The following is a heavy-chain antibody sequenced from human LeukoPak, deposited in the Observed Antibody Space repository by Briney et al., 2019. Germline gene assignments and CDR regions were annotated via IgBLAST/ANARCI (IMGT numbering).Heavy chain of an antibody. Sequence: GGSLRLSCAASGFTFSNYAMTWVRQAPGKGLEWVSAINGGGVSTYYADSVKGRFIISRDSSKNTLYLQLNSLRAEDTAVYYCAKSQEARYYFDYWGQGILVTISS. V-gene: IGHV3-23*01. CDR3: AKSQEARYYFDY. J-gene: IGHJ4*02. CDR2: INGGGVST. CDR1: GFTFSNYA.